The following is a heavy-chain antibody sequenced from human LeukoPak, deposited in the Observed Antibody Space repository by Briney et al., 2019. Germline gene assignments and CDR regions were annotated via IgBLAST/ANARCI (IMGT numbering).Heavy chain of an antibody. V-gene: IGHV3-11*01. Sequence: GGSLRLSCAASGMRFSDFYMSWMRQAPGKGLEWISFISSNGNIIHYADSAKGRFTISRDNAKNSLYLHMDSLRVEDTATYYCASGGSAYNFWGPGTAVTVSS. CDR1: GMRFSDFY. D-gene: IGHD2-15*01. J-gene: IGHJ4*02. CDR2: ISSNGNII. CDR3: ASGGSAYNF.